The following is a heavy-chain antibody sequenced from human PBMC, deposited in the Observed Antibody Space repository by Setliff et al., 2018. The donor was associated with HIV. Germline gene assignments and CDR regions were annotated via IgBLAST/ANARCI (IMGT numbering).Heavy chain of an antibody. CDR3: ARDNKVAPLDF. V-gene: IGHV1-18*01. CDR1: GYTFTSYG. J-gene: IGHJ4*02. D-gene: IGHD5-12*01. CDR2: ISAYHGNT. Sequence: ASVKVSCKASGYTFTSYGITWVRQAPGQGLEWMGWISAYHGNTNYAQNLQGRLTMTTDTSTGTAYMELRSLRSDDTAVYYCARDNKVAPLDFWGQGTLVTV.